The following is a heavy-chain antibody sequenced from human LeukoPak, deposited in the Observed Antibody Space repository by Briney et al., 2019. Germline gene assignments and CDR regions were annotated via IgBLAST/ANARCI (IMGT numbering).Heavy chain of an antibody. V-gene: IGHV3-48*03. CDR3: ARDLWCGADCYGTFDI. CDR2: IHYSGSTI. Sequence: GGSLRLSCAASGFTFSSFEMNWVRQAPGKELEWISYIHYSGSTIYYADSVEGRFTISRDNAKNSLYLQMNSLRAEDTAVYYCARDLWCGADCYGTFDIWGQGTMVSVSS. D-gene: IGHD2-21*02. CDR1: GFTFSSFE. J-gene: IGHJ3*02.